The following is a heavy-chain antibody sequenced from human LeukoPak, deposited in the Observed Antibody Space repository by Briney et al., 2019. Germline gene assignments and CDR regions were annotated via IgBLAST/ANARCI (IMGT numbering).Heavy chain of an antibody. J-gene: IGHJ4*02. Sequence: SETLSLTCAVYGGSFSGYYWSWIRQPPGKGLEWIGYIYYSGSTNYNPSLKSRVTISVDTSKNQFSLKLSSVTAADTAVYYCARYSSSHFDYWGQGTLVTVSS. CDR2: IYYSGST. V-gene: IGHV4-59*01. CDR3: ARYSSSHFDY. D-gene: IGHD6-6*01. CDR1: GGSFSGYY.